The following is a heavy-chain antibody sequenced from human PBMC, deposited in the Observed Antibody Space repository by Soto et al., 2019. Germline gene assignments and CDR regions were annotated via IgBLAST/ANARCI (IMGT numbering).Heavy chain of an antibody. CDR3: ASGPRLYAFDI. D-gene: IGHD2-15*01. CDR2: IYPGDSDT. V-gene: IGHV5-51*01. Sequence: GGSLKISCKXSGYSFTTYWIGWVGQMPGKGLEWMGIIYPGDSDTRYSPSFQGQVTISADKSISTAYLQWSSLKASDTAMYYCASGPRLYAFDIWGQGTMVTVSS. J-gene: IGHJ3*02. CDR1: GYSFTTYW.